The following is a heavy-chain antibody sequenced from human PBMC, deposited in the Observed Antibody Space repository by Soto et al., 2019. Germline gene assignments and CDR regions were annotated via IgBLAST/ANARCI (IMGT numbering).Heavy chain of an antibody. CDR1: GGSISSYY. CDR2: IYYSGST. Sequence: LSGTLSLTCTVSGGSISSYYWSWIRQPPGKGLEWIGYIYYSGSTNYNPSLKSRVTISVDTSKNQFSLSLKLSSVTAADTAVYYCARVYGDYLAYWGQGTLVPVSS. CDR3: ARVYGDYLAY. V-gene: IGHV4-59*01. J-gene: IGHJ4*02. D-gene: IGHD4-17*01.